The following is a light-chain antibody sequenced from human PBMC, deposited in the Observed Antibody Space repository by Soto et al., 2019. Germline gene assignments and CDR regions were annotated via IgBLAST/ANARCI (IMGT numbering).Light chain of an antibody. CDR1: QSLSSSQ. CDR2: DAS. Sequence: EIVLTQSPGTLSLSPGERATLSCRASQSLSSSQLAWYQQKPGQAPRLLIHDASSRATGISDRFTGSGSGTDLTLTITTLEPEGFAVYYCQQYGSSPRTFGLGTKVDIK. CDR3: QQYGSSPRT. J-gene: IGKJ1*01. V-gene: IGKV3-20*01.